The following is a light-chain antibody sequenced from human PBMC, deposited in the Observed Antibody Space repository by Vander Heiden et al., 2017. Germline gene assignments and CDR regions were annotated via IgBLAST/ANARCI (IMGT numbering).Light chain of an antibody. J-gene: IGLJ2*01. Sequence: QSVLTQPPSASGTPGQSVTVSCSDRSSNIGITYVYWYQQLPGTAPKLLIYSNNHRPSGVPGGFSGAKCGTSASLAISGLRAEDEADYYCAAWDDSRSGLVFGGGTKLTVL. CDR1: SSNIGITY. CDR3: AAWDDSRSGLV. CDR2: SNN. V-gene: IGLV1-47*02.